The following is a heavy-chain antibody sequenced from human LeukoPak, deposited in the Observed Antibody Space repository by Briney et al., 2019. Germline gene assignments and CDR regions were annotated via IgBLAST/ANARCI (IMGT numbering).Heavy chain of an antibody. CDR3: VRERSSSHPYLDV. D-gene: IGHD6-13*01. V-gene: IGHV3-30*01. Sequence: PGGSLRLSCAASGFTFSSYAMHWVRQAPGKGLEWVTVISYDGRKTYYADSVKGRFTISRDNSKNTLFLLMNNLRPDDSAVYYCVRERSSSHPYLDVWGRGTLVTVSS. CDR2: ISYDGRKT. J-gene: IGHJ2*01. CDR1: GFTFSSYA.